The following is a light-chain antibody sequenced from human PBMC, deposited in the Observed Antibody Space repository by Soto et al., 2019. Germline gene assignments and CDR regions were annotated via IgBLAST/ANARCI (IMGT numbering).Light chain of an antibody. CDR3: TAYTNSAARV. Sequence: QSALTQPASVSGSPGQSITISCTGTSNDVGAHNFVSWYQQHPGKAPKILIYEVTKRPSGISNRFSASKSGNTAYLTISWLQADDEADYYCTAYTNSAARVFGTGTKVTVL. V-gene: IGLV2-14*01. J-gene: IGLJ1*01. CDR1: SNDVGAHNF. CDR2: EVT.